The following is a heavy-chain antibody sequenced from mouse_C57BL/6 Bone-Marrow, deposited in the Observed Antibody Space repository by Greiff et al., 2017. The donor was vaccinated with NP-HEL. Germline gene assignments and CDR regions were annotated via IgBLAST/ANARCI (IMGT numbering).Heavy chain of an antibody. CDR2: IYPRSGNT. CDR3: ARSCYYGSSLAY. Sequence: VQLQQSGAELARPGASVKLSCKASGYTFTSYGISWVKQRTGPGLEWIGEIYPRSGNTYYNEKFKGKDTLTADKSSSTAYMELRILTSEDSAVYFCARSCYYGSSLAYWGQGTLVTVSA. D-gene: IGHD1-1*01. J-gene: IGHJ3*01. V-gene: IGHV1-81*01. CDR1: GYTFTSYG.